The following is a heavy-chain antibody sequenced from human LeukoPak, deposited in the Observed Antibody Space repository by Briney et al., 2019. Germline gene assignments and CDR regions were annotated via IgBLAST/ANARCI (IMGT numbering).Heavy chain of an antibody. V-gene: IGHV3-21*01. J-gene: IGHJ3*02. CDR1: GFTFSSYS. CDR2: ISSSSSYI. Sequence: GGSLRLSCAASGFTFSSYSMNWVRQAPGKGLEWVSSISSSSSYIYYADSVKGRFTISRDNAKNSLYLQMNSLRAEDTAVYYCAKDLPGVLLWFGEPSGAFDIWGQGTMVTVSS. CDR3: AKDLPGVLLWFGEPSGAFDI. D-gene: IGHD3-10*01.